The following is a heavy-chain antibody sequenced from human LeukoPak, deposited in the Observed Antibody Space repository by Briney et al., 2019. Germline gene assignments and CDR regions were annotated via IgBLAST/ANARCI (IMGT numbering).Heavy chain of an antibody. CDR1: GDSISSGVYY. V-gene: IGHV4-31*03. D-gene: IGHD1-26*01. Sequence: SETLSLTRTVSGDSISSGVYYWNWIRQHPGKGPEWIGYIYHSGSTYHNPSLKSRVTISVDTSKNQFSLNLSSVTAADTAVYFCARGFSGLYSHAFDIWGQGTMVTVSS. CDR3: ARGFSGLYSHAFDI. CDR2: IYHSGST. J-gene: IGHJ3*02.